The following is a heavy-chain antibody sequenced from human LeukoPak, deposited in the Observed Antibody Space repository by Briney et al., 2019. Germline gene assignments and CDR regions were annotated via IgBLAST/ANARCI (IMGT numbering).Heavy chain of an antibody. CDR1: EFTFSSYW. J-gene: IGHJ4*02. Sequence: GGSLRLSCAASEFTFSSYWMSWVRQAPGKGQEWVANIKQDGGEKYYLDSVKGRFTVSRDNAKNSLYLQMSSLRAEDTAVYYCARVGARQILEYWGQGTLVTVSS. V-gene: IGHV3-7*01. D-gene: IGHD4-17*01. CDR3: ARVGARQILEY. CDR2: IKQDGGEK.